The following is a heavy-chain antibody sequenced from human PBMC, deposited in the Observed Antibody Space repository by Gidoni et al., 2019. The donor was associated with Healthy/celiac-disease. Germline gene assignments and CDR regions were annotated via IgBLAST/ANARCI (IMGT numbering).Heavy chain of an antibody. D-gene: IGHD2-2*01. CDR3: ARGIVVVPAANGGYFDY. CDR1: GGSIRSGGYY. Sequence: QVQLQESGPGLVKPSQTLSLTCTVSGGSIRSGGYYWSWIRQHPGKGLEWIGYIYYSGSTYYNPSLKSRVTISVDTSKNQFSLKLSSVTAADTAVYYCARGIVVVPAANGGYFDYWGQGTLVTVSS. CDR2: IYYSGST. J-gene: IGHJ4*02. V-gene: IGHV4-31*03.